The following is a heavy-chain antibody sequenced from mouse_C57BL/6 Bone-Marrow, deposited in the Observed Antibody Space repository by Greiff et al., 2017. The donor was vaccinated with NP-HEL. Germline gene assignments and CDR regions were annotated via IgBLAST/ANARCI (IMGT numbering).Heavy chain of an antibody. CDR2: IHPNSGST. J-gene: IGHJ2*01. CDR3: ARLLRPRFGY. V-gene: IGHV1-64*01. CDR1: GYTFTSYW. Sequence: VQLQQPGAELVKPGASVKLSCKASGYTFTSYWMHWVKQRPGQGLEWIGMIHPNSGSTNYNEKFKSKATLTVDKSSSTAYMQLSSLTAEYSAVYYCARLLRPRFGYWGQGTTLTVSS. D-gene: IGHD1-2*01.